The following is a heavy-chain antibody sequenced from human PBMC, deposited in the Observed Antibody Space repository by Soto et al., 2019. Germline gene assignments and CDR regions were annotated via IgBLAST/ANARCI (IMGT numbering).Heavy chain of an antibody. CDR2: VYYNENT. Sequence: ETLSLACTVSGDSISSLTYCCGWIHQPPGKGLEWIGTVYYNENTYYNPSLKSRVTITVDTAKNQFSLNLRYVTAADTAMYFCERRERYYGSQGWFDPWGPGTLVTVYS. V-gene: IGHV4-39*01. J-gene: IGHJ5*02. CDR1: GDSISSLTYC. CDR3: ERRERYYGSQGWFDP. D-gene: IGHD3-10*01.